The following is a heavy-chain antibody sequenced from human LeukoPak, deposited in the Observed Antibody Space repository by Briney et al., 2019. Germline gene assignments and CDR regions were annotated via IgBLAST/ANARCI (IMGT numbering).Heavy chain of an antibody. V-gene: IGHV1-69*01. CDR1: RGTFSSYA. Sequence: SVKVSCKASRGTFSSYAISWVRQAPGQGLGWMGGIIPIFGTANYAQKFQGRVTITADESTSTAYMELSSLRSEDTAVYYCARGKGGGQIFGVALGYWGQGTLVTVSA. CDR3: ARGKGGGQIFGVALGY. D-gene: IGHD3-3*01. J-gene: IGHJ4*02. CDR2: IIPIFGTA.